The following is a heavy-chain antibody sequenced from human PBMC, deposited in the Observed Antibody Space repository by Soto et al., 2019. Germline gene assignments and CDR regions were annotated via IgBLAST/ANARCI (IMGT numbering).Heavy chain of an antibody. V-gene: IGHV4-34*01. D-gene: IGHD3-9*01. CDR1: GGSFSGYY. Sequence: QVQLQQWGAGPLRPLETLSLTCGVSGGSFSGYYWAWIRQSPGKGLEWIGEINDRGSINYNPSLKSRVSISVHTSKNPYSLNLRSVTAADTAVYYCARESHDILTGPPWVWYFDLWGRGTLVTVSS. CDR3: ARESHDILTGPPWVWYFDL. J-gene: IGHJ2*01. CDR2: INDRGSI.